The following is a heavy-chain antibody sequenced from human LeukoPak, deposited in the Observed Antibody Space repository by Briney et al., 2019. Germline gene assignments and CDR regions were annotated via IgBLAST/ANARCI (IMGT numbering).Heavy chain of an antibody. CDR3: ARDLSFGSLD. CDR1: GFTFSSYA. Sequence: GGSLRLSCAASGFTFSSYAMSWVRQAPGKGLEWVSGISGSGDNTYYADSVKGRFTISRDNSKNTLYLQMNSLRAEDTAVYYCARDLSFGSLDWGQGTLVTVSS. D-gene: IGHD3-10*01. CDR2: ISGSGDNT. V-gene: IGHV3-23*01. J-gene: IGHJ4*02.